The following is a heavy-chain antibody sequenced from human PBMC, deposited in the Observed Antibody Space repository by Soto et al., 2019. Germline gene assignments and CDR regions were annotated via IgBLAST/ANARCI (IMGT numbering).Heavy chain of an antibody. CDR2: ISYDGSNK. Sequence: GGSLRLSCAASGFTFSSYGMHWVRQAPGKGLEWVAVISYDGSNKYYADSVKGRFTISRDNSKDTLYLQMNSLRAEDTAVYYCAKDRATMVRGYYYGMDVWGQGTTVTVSS. J-gene: IGHJ6*02. V-gene: IGHV3-30*18. CDR3: AKDRATMVRGYYYGMDV. CDR1: GFTFSSYG. D-gene: IGHD3-10*01.